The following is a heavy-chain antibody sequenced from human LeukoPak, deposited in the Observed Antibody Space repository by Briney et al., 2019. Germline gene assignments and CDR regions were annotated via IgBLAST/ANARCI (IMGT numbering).Heavy chain of an antibody. CDR1: GYTFTGYY. D-gene: IGHD3-10*01. Sequence: ASVKVSCKASGYTFTGYYMHWVRQAPGQGLEWMGWINPNSGGTNYAQKFQGRVTMTRDTSISTAYMELSRLRSGDTAVYYCARVRSTMVRGDRHFDYWGQGTLVTVSS. V-gene: IGHV1-2*02. CDR2: INPNSGGT. CDR3: ARVRSTMVRGDRHFDY. J-gene: IGHJ4*02.